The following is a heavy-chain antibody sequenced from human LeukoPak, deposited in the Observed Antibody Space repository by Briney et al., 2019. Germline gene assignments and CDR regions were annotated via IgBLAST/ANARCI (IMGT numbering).Heavy chain of an antibody. CDR2: IYYSGST. J-gene: IGHJ2*01. CDR1: GGSISSYY. CDR3: ARMVGPRYFDL. D-gene: IGHD1-26*01. Sequence: SETLSLTCTVSGGSISSYYWSWIRQPPGKGLEWIGYIYYSGSTNYNPSLKSRVTISVDTSKNQFSLKLSSVTAADTAVYYCARMVGPRYFDLWGRGTLVTVSS. V-gene: IGHV4-59*08.